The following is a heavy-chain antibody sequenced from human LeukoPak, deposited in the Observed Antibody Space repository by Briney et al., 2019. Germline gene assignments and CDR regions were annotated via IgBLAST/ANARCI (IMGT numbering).Heavy chain of an antibody. J-gene: IGHJ3*02. CDR2: INPSGGST. Sequence: GASVTVSCKASGYTFTSYYMHWVRQAPGQGLEWMGIINPSGGSTSYAQKFQGRVTMTRDTSTSTVYMELSSLRSEDTAVYYCARQPYYYDRLDAFDIWGQGTMVTVSS. CDR1: GYTFTSYY. CDR3: ARQPYYYDRLDAFDI. V-gene: IGHV1-46*01. D-gene: IGHD3-22*01.